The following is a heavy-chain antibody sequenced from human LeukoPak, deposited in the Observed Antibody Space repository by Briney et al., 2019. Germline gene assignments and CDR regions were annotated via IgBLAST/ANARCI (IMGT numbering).Heavy chain of an antibody. CDR2: INSGDGGT. V-gene: IGHV1-46*01. CDR3: AREWGPGSSWYFDF. D-gene: IGHD3-10*01. Sequence: GASVNVSCKASGYTFTSYYMHWVRQAPGQGLEWMGAINSGDGGTTHPQKFQGRVTLTRDTSTSTLYMELSSLRSEDTAIYYCAREWGPGSSWYFDFWGQGTLVTVSS. J-gene: IGHJ4*02. CDR1: GYTFTSYY.